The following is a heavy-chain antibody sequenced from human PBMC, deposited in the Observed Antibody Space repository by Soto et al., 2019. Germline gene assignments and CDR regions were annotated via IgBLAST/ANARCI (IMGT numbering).Heavy chain of an antibody. V-gene: IGHV3-30*18. J-gene: IGHJ3*02. CDR1: GFTFSAYG. D-gene: IGHD3-9*01. CDR2: ISHDGRNK. Sequence: QVPLVESGGGVVQPGRSLRLSCAASGFTFSAYGIHWVRQAPAKGLEWVAVISHDGRNKYYADSVKGRFAVSRDNSKNTLYLQMNSLRAEDTAVYYCVKEEYYDILTGSRGDAFDIWGQGTMVTVSS. CDR3: VKEEYYDILTGSRGDAFDI.